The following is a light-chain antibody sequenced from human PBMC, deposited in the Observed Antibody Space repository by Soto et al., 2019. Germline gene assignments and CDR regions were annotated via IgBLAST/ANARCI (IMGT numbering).Light chain of an antibody. CDR2: LEGSGSY. V-gene: IGLV4-60*02. CDR3: ETWDFNTRV. J-gene: IGLJ3*02. Sequence: QLVLTQSSSASASLGSSVKLTCTLSSGHSSYIIAWHHQQPGKAPRYLMKLEGSGSYNKGSGLPDRFSGSTSGADRYLTISTLQFEDEDDYYCETWDFNTRVFGGGTKLTVL. CDR1: SGHSSYI.